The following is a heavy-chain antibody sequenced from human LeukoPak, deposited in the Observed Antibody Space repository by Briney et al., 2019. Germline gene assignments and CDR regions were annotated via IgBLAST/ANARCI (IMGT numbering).Heavy chain of an antibody. Sequence: ASVKVSCKASGYTFTSYDINWVRQATGQGLEWMGWMNPNSGNTGYARKFQGRVTITRNTSISTAYMELSSLRSEDTAVYYCARPQDCSGGSCYPIFDYWGQGTLVTVSS. J-gene: IGHJ4*02. CDR1: GYTFTSYD. CDR2: MNPNSGNT. V-gene: IGHV1-8*03. D-gene: IGHD2-15*01. CDR3: ARPQDCSGGSCYPIFDY.